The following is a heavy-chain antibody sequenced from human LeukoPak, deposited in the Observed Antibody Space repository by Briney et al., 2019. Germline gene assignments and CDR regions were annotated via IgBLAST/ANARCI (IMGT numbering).Heavy chain of an antibody. V-gene: IGHV3-33*01. CDR1: GFTFSNYG. CDR2: IWNNVDKI. CDR3: ARDLAGGNTWSFDS. J-gene: IGHJ4*02. Sequence: GGSLRLSCAASGFTFSNYGIHWVRQAPGKGLEWVAVIWNNVDKIYYADSVKGRFTISRDNSKNTLYLQMNSLRAEDTALYYCARDLAGGNTWSFDSWGQGTLVTVSS. D-gene: IGHD6-19*01.